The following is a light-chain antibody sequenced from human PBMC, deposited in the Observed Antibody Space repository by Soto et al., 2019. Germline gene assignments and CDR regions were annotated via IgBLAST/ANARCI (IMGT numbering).Light chain of an antibody. V-gene: IGKV4-1*01. J-gene: IGKJ3*01. Sequence: DVVMTQSPEYLAVSLGERATISCKSSRSVYHSSNNDNFLAWYQQKPGQPPKLLIYWTSVRRPGVPDRFSGSGSGTDFTLTISSVQAEDVAVYYCQQYLLIPFTFGPGTKVDIK. CDR1: RSVYHSSNNDNF. CDR2: WTS. CDR3: QQYLLIPFT.